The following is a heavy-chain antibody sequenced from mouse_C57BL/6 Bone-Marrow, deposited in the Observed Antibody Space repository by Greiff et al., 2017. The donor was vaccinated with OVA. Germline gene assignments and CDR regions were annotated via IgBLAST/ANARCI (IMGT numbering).Heavy chain of an antibody. V-gene: IGHV1-54*01. D-gene: IGHD2-3*01. Sequence: VQLQQSGAELVRPGTSVKVSCKASGYAFTNYLIEWVKQRPGQGLEWIGVINPGSGGTNYNEKFKGKATLTADKSSSTAYMQLSSLTSEESAVYFCVYDDCYREYFDVWGTGTTVTVSS. J-gene: IGHJ1*03. CDR1: GYAFTNYL. CDR2: INPGSGGT. CDR3: VYDDCYREYFDV.